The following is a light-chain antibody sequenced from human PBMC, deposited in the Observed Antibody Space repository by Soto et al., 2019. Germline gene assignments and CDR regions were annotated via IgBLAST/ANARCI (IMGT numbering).Light chain of an antibody. V-gene: IGKV1-5*01. CDR1: QSISSW. CDR2: DAS. CDR3: QQYNSYPWT. J-gene: IGKJ1*01. Sequence: DIPMTQAPSTPAASVGDRVTTTCWASQSISSWLAWYQQKPGKAPKLLIYDASSLESGVPSRFSGSGSGTEFTLTITSLQPDDFATYYCQQYNSYPWTFGQGTKV.